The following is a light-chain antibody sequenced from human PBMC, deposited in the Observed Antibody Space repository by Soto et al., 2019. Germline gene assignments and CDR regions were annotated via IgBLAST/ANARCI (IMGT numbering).Light chain of an antibody. CDR1: QSISSR. J-gene: IGKJ5*01. Sequence: DIQMTQSPSTLSASVGDRLTITCRASQSISSRLAWYQQRPGKAPQLLIYDASSLESGVPSRLSGSGSGTDYTLTISSLQPEDFATYYCQQSYRTPTFGQGTRLEIK. CDR3: QQSYRTPT. CDR2: DAS. V-gene: IGKV1-5*01.